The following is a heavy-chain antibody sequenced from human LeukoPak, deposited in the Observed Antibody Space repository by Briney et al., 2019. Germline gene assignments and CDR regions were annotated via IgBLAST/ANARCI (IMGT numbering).Heavy chain of an antibody. CDR2: ISWNSGSI. Sequence: GGSLRLSCAASGFAFDDCAMHWVRQAPGKGLEWVSGISWNSGSIGYADSVKGRFTISRDNSKNTVYLQMNSLRAEDTAVYYCARVPDGYNLGTYFDPWGQGTLVTVSS. CDR3: ARVPDGYNLGTYFDP. D-gene: IGHD5-24*01. J-gene: IGHJ5*02. CDR1: GFAFDDCA. V-gene: IGHV3-9*01.